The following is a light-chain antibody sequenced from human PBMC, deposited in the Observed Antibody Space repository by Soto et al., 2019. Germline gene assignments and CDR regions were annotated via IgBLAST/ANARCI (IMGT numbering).Light chain of an antibody. CDR3: SSYTISSTYV. Sequence: QSALTQPASVSGSPGQSITISCTGTSTDIGRYNYVSWYQQHPGKAPKLMIYDVSNRPSGVSNRFSGSKSGNTASLTISGLQAEDEADYYCSSYTISSTYVFGTGTKVTVL. V-gene: IGLV2-14*03. CDR1: STDIGRYNY. CDR2: DVS. J-gene: IGLJ1*01.